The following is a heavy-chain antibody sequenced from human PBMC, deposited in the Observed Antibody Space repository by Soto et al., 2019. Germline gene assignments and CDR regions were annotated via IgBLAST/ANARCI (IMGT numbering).Heavy chain of an antibody. CDR3: ARDPGGYDYVWGNYRPLNYFDP. Sequence: KASETLSLTCTVSGVSISSDYWSWMRQPAGKALEWIGRSYTSGSTIYNLSLQSRVSMSLDTDKNQFSLRLTSVTAADTAIYYCARDPGGYDYVWGNYRPLNYFDPWGQGTLVTVSS. D-gene: IGHD3-16*02. V-gene: IGHV4-4*07. CDR1: GVSISSDY. J-gene: IGHJ5*02. CDR2: SYTSGST.